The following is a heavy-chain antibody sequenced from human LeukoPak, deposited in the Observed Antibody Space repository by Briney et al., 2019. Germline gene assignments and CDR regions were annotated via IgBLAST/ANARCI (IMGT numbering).Heavy chain of an antibody. CDR3: AKDRDGGSNTKAKGFDY. CDR2: ISAGGGTT. CDR1: GFTFSSYA. J-gene: IGHJ4*02. V-gene: IGHV3-23*01. D-gene: IGHD2-8*01. Sequence: GGSLRLSCAASGFTFSSYAMSWVRQAQGEGLEWVSGISAGGGTTYYADSVKGRFTISRDKSKSTLYLQMNSLTVEDTAVYYCAKDRDGGSNTKAKGFDYWGQGTPVTVSS.